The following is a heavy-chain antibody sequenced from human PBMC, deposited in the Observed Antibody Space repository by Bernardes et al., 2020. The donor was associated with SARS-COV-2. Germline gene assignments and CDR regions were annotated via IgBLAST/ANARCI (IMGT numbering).Heavy chain of an antibody. D-gene: IGHD4-17*01. CDR3: ARLGTTVTPVDV. CDR2: IYYSGNT. J-gene: IGHJ6*02. CDR1: GDSVSSSTNY. V-gene: IGHV4-39*01. Sequence: SETLSLTCTVSGDSVSSSTNYWGWIRQPPGKGLEWIGSIYYSGNTNYNPSLKSRVTISVDTSKNQFSLKLSSVTVADTAVYYCARLGTTVTPVDVWGQGSTVTVSS.